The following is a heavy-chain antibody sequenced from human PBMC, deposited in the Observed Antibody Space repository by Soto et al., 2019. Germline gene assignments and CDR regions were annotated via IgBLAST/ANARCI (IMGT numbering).Heavy chain of an antibody. Sequence: GGSLRLSCAASGFTFSSYGMHWVRQAPGKGLEWVAVISYDGSNKYYADSVKGRFTISRDNSKNTLYLQMNSLRAEDTAVYYCARGLMVVAASLPWRDYYYGMDVWGQGTTVTVSS. CDR1: GFTFSSYG. V-gene: IGHV3-30*03. CDR3: ARGLMVVAASLPWRDYYYGMDV. CDR2: ISYDGSNK. D-gene: IGHD2-15*01. J-gene: IGHJ6*02.